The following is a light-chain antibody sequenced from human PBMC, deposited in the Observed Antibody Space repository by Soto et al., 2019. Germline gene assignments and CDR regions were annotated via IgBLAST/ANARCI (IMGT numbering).Light chain of an antibody. CDR2: GAS. Sequence: ESVLTQSPGTLSLSPGERATLSCRASQSVSSSFLAWYQLKPGQAPRLLIYGASSRATGIPDRFSGSGSGTGFTLTISRLDPEDFAVYYCQQYDSSPWTFGQGTKVEIK. V-gene: IGKV3-20*01. CDR1: QSVSSSF. CDR3: QQYDSSPWT. J-gene: IGKJ1*01.